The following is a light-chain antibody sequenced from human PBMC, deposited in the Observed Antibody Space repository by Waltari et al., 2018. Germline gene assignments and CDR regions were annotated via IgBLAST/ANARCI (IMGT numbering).Light chain of an antibody. CDR2: DAS. CDR1: QDISNS. Sequence: DIQMTQSPSSLSASVGDRVTITCQASQDISNSLNWFQQKPGKAPKLLIYDASNLETGVPSRFSGRGSGTDFTFTISSLQPEDIATYYCQQYDNLIFTFGPGTKVDIK. V-gene: IGKV1-33*01. CDR3: QQYDNLIFT. J-gene: IGKJ3*01.